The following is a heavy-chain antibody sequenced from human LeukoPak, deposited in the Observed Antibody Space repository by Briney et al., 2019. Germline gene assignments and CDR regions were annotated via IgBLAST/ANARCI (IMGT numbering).Heavy chain of an antibody. D-gene: IGHD2-8*02. CDR2: IYYSGST. V-gene: IGHV4-39*01. CDR1: GFTFTKYY. CDR3: ARRTAWSFDC. Sequence: PGGSLRLSCAASGFTFTKYYMSWIRQAPGKGLEWIGTIYYSGSTYYNPSLKSRVTISVDTSKNQFSLKLNSVTAADTAVYYCARRTAWSFDCWGQGTLVTVSS. J-gene: IGHJ4*02.